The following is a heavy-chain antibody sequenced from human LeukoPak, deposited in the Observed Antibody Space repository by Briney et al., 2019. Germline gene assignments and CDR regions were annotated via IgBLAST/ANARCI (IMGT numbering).Heavy chain of an antibody. D-gene: IGHD2-2*02. Sequence: GGSLRLSCAASGFTFSNFWMNWVRQAPGKGLEWVAHIKDDGRDKNYVDSVKGRFTISRDNAKNSLYLQMNSLRAEDTAVYYCAREVYCSSTSCYTGYFQHWGQGTLVTVSS. CDR1: GFTFSNFW. CDR2: IKDDGRDK. V-gene: IGHV3-7*01. CDR3: AREVYCSSTSCYTGYFQH. J-gene: IGHJ1*01.